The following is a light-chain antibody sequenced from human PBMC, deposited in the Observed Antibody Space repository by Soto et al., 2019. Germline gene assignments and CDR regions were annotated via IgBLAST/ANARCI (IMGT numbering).Light chain of an antibody. J-gene: IGKJ1*01. CDR1: QSISSW. CDR2: AAS. CDR3: QQYNSYSWT. Sequence: DIQMTQSPSTLSASVGYRFTITCRASQSISSWLAWYQQKPGKAPKLLIYAASSLQSGVPSRFSGSGSGTEFTLTISSLQPDDFATYYCQQYNSYSWTFGQGTKGDIK. V-gene: IGKV1-5*01.